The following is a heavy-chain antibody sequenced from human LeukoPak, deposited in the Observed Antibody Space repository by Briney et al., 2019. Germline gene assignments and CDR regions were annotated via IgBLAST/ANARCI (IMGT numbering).Heavy chain of an antibody. CDR2: INPNSGDT. Sequence: ASVKVSCKASGYTFTGSYMHWVRQAPGQGLEWMGWINPNSGDTNYAQKFQGRVTMTRDTSISTAYMELSRLRSDDTAVYYCARGDSHYYYMDVWGRGTTVSVSS. V-gene: IGHV1-2*02. D-gene: IGHD3-22*01. CDR1: GYTFTGSY. CDR3: ARGDSHYYYMDV. J-gene: IGHJ6*03.